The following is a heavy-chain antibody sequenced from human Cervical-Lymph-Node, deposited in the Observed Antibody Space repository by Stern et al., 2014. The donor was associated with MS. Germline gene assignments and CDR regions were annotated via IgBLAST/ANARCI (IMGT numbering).Heavy chain of an antibody. CDR3: ARAYDSRNSYYGVDV. CDR1: GFTFSSYS. J-gene: IGHJ6*02. D-gene: IGHD3-22*01. Sequence: VQLVESGGGLVQPGGSLRLSCAASGFTFSSYSMNWVRQAPGKGLEWVSSISSSSSYIYYADSVKGRFTISRDNAKNSLYVQMNSLRAEDTAVYYCARAYDSRNSYYGVDVWGQGTTVTVSS. CDR2: ISSSSSYI. V-gene: IGHV3-21*01.